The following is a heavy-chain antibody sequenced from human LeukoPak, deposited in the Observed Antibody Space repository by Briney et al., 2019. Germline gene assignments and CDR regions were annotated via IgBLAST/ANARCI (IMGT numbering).Heavy chain of an antibody. CDR3: ARSTVVTWWFDP. CDR1: GGSISSRSYY. J-gene: IGHJ5*02. D-gene: IGHD4-23*01. CDR2: IYYSGST. Sequence: SETLSLTCTVSGGSISSRSYYWGWIRQPPGKGLEWIRSIYYSGSTYYNPSLKSRVTISVDTSKNQFSLKLSSVTAADTAVYYCARSTVVTWWFDPWGQGTLVTVSS. V-gene: IGHV4-39*01.